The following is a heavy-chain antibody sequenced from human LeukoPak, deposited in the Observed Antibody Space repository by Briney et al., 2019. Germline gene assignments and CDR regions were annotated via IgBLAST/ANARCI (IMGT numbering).Heavy chain of an antibody. V-gene: IGHV1-18*01. CDR3: ARDIYMVRGVISPCAFDI. CDR1: GYTFTRYG. CDR2: ISAYNGTT. Sequence: APVKVSCKASGYTFTRYGISWVRQAPGHGLEWMGWISAYNGTTNYAQKLQGRVTMTTDTSTSTAYVELRSLRSDDTGVYYCARDIYMVRGVISPCAFDIWGQGTMVTVSS. D-gene: IGHD3-10*01. J-gene: IGHJ3*02.